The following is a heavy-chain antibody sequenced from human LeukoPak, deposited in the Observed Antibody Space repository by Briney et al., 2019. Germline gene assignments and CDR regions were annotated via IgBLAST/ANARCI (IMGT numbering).Heavy chain of an antibody. CDR1: GGTFSSYA. Sequence: ASVKVSCKASGGTFSSYAISWVRQAPGQGLEWMGGISGHNGNTQYAQNLQGRVTMTTDTSANTAYMELRSLRSDDTAVYYCARDRSYNTGSFDYWGQGTLVTVSS. D-gene: IGHD3-10*01. CDR2: ISGHNGNT. J-gene: IGHJ4*02. V-gene: IGHV1-18*01. CDR3: ARDRSYNTGSFDY.